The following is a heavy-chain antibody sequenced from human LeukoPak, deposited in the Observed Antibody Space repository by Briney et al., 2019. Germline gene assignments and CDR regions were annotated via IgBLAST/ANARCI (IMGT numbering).Heavy chain of an antibody. Sequence: GGSLRLSCVASGFTFNSYAMSWVRQAPGKELEWVSAITGLGTVDNAGSVRGRFTISRDNSKSTLFLQMDSPKPEDTATYYCAGRRYESSGHFDYWGQGALVTVSS. J-gene: IGHJ4*02. CDR3: AGRRYESSGHFDY. CDR2: ITGLGTV. D-gene: IGHD3-22*01. CDR1: GFTFNSYA. V-gene: IGHV3-23*01.